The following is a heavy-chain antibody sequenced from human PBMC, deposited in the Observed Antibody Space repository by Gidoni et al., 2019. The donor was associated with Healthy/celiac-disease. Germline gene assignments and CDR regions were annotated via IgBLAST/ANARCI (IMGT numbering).Heavy chain of an antibody. V-gene: IGHV3-48*01. CDR1: GFTFSSYS. CDR3: AREPPRHGSSSHDAFDI. Sequence: EVQLVESGGGLVQPGGSLRLSCAASGFTFSSYSMNWVRQAPGKGLDWVSDISSSSSTIYYADSVKGRFTISRDNAKNSLYLQMNSLRAEDTAVYYCAREPPRHGSSSHDAFDIWGQGTMVTVSS. D-gene: IGHD6-13*01. J-gene: IGHJ3*02. CDR2: ISSSSSTI.